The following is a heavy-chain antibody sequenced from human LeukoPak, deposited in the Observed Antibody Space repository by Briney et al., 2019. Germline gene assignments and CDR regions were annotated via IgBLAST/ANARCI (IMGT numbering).Heavy chain of an antibody. CDR2: ISYDGSNK. D-gene: IGHD1-1*01. CDR1: GFTFSRNA. J-gene: IGHJ6*03. Sequence: PGGSLRLSCAASGFTFSRNAMHWVRQAAGKGLEWVAFISYDGSNKYYADSVKGRFTISRDNSKNTLYLQMNSLRAEDTALYYCARGGWNDLYYYYYYMDVWGKGTTVTVSS. CDR3: ARGGWNDLYYYYYYMDV. V-gene: IGHV3-30*04.